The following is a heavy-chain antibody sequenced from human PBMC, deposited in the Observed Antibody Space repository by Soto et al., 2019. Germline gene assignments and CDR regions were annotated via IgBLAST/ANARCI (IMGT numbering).Heavy chain of an antibody. D-gene: IGHD3-10*01. CDR2: IIPIFGTA. Sequence: SVKVSCKASGGTFSSYAISWVRQAPGQGLEWMGGIIPIFGTANYAQKFQGRVTITADKSTSAAYMELSSLRSEDTAVYYCASYVHYYGSGSLEYYYYGMDVWGQGTTVTVSS. V-gene: IGHV1-69*06. J-gene: IGHJ6*02. CDR3: ASYVHYYGSGSLEYYYYGMDV. CDR1: GGTFSSYA.